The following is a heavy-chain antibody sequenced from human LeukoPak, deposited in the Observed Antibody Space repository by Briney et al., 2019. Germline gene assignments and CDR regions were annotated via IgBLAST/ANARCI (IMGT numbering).Heavy chain of an antibody. V-gene: IGHV4-34*01. CDR3: ARHLIVVVTANGGNYGMDV. J-gene: IGHJ6*02. Sequence: SKTLSLTCAVYGGSFSGYYWSWIRQPPGKGLEWIGEINHSGSTNYNPSLESRVTISVDTSKNQFSLKLSSVTAADTAVYYCARHLIVVVTANGGNYGMDVWGQGTTVTVSS. D-gene: IGHD2-21*02. CDR1: GGSFSGYY. CDR2: INHSGST.